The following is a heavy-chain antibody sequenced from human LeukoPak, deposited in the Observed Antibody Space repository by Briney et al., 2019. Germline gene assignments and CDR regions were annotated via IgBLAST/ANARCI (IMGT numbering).Heavy chain of an antibody. D-gene: IGHD2/OR15-2a*01. CDR2: IRSNGDRT. CDR3: ETLLNPLYSTSSLNRLAP. J-gene: IGHJ5*02. CDR1: GFSVSSNA. V-gene: IGHV3-64D*09. Sequence: GGSLRPSSSASGFSVSSNAMRWVRQPPEKGLEYVAAIRSNGDRTNYADSVRGRFTISRDTSNNTLYLQMSRQRAEDTAVYCSETLLNPLYSTSSLNRLAPWGQSTLVTASS.